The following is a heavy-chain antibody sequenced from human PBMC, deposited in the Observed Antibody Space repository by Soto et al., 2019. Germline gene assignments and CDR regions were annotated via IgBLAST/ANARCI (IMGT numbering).Heavy chain of an antibody. D-gene: IGHD3-3*01. J-gene: IGHJ5*02. CDR2: IYYSGST. CDR3: ARGPPSGYDFWSGYLDWFDP. Sequence: PSETVSLTCTVSGGSVSSGSYYWSWIRQPPGKGLEWIGYIYYSGSTNYNPSLKSRVTISVDTSKNQFSLKLSSVTAADTAVYYCARGPPSGYDFWSGYLDWFDPWGQGTLVTVSS. V-gene: IGHV4-61*01. CDR1: GGSVSSGSYY.